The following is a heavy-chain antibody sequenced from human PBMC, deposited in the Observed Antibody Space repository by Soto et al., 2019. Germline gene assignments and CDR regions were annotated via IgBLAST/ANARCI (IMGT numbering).Heavy chain of an antibody. CDR3: ARAMTTVTTIDY. CDR2: IYHSGST. V-gene: IGHV4-4*02. D-gene: IGHD4-17*01. CDR1: GGSISSSNW. J-gene: IGHJ4*02. Sequence: SETLSLTCAVSGGSISSSNWCRWVRQPPGKGGEWIVEIYHSGSTNYNPSLKSRVTISVDRSKNQFSLKLGSVTAADTAVYYCARAMTTVTTIDYWGQGTLVTVSS.